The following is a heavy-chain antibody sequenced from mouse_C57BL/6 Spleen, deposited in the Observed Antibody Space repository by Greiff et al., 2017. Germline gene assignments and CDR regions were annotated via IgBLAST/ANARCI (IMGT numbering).Heavy chain of an antibody. V-gene: IGHV1-82*01. CDR1: GYAFSSSW. D-gene: IGHD4-1*01. J-gene: IGHJ2*01. CDR3: ARLNWDFDY. CDR2: IYPGDGDT. Sequence: VMLVESGPELVKPGASVKISCKASGYAFSSSWMNWVKQRPGKGLEWIGRIYPGDGDTNYNGKFKGKATLTADKPSSTAYMQLSSLTSEDSAVYFCARLNWDFDYWGQGTTLTVSS.